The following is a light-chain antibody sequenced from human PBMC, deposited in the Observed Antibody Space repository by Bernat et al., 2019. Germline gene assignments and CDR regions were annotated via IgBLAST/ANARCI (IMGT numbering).Light chain of an antibody. CDR3: QQRSNWLT. J-gene: IGKJ4*01. Sequence: DIQMTQSPSSLSASVGDRVIVSCRASQSITNYLNWYQHRPGKAPKLLIYAASILQSGVPSRFSGSGSGTDFTLTISSLEPEDFAVYYCQQRSNWLTFGGGTKVEVK. CDR1: QSITNY. CDR2: AAS. V-gene: IGKV1-39*01.